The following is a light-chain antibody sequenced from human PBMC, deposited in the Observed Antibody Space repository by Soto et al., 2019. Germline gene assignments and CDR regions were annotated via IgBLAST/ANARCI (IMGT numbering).Light chain of an antibody. V-gene: IGKV3-15*01. CDR1: QSLRSN. CDR2: SAS. CDR3: QQHNKLPPP. Sequence: EIVITQSPVTLFVSPGEAVTLSWRASQSLRSNLAWYQQKPGQTPRLLIYSASIRAAATPARFSGSGAGTNFSLTISSLQSEDFAVYYCQQHNKLPPPFGQGTKVDLK. J-gene: IGKJ1*01.